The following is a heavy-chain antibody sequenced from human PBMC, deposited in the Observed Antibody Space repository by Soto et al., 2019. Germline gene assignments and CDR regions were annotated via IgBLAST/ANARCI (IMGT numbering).Heavy chain of an antibody. Sequence: SETLSLTCSVSGGSISSSPYYWGWIRQPPGKGLEWLGTIYYSGTTSYNPSLKSRVIISVDTSNNQLFLKLRSVTAADTAVYYCARHRQYYDTSGYQQRYFDYWGQGTQVTVSS. J-gene: IGHJ4*02. CDR3: ARHRQYYDTSGYQQRYFDY. D-gene: IGHD3-22*01. CDR1: GGSISSSPYY. V-gene: IGHV4-39*01. CDR2: IYYSGTT.